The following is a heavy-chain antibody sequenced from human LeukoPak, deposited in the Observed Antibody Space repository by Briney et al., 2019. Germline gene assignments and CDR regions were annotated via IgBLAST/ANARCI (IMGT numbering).Heavy chain of an antibody. J-gene: IGHJ3*02. Sequence: SQTLSLTCTVSGGSISSGDYYWSWIRQPPRKGLECIGYIYYSGSTYYNPSLKSRVTISVDTSKNQFSLKLSSVTAADTAVYYYARDRGTAMVLDAFDIWGQGTMVTVSS. CDR1: GGSISSGDYY. CDR2: IYYSGST. CDR3: ARDRGTAMVLDAFDI. V-gene: IGHV4-30-4*08. D-gene: IGHD5-18*01.